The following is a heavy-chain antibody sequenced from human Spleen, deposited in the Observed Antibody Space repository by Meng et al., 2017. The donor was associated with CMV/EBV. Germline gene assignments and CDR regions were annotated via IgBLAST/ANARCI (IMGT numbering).Heavy chain of an antibody. CDR1: GFTFDDYA. J-gene: IGHJ4*02. V-gene: IGHV3-9*01. Sequence: GGSLRLSCAASGFTFDDYAMHWVRQAPGKGLEWVSGISWNSGSIGYADSVKGRFTISRDNAKNSLYPQMNSLRAEDTALYYCAKASYYDSSGYFDYWGQGTLVTVSS. CDR2: ISWNSGSI. D-gene: IGHD3-22*01. CDR3: AKASYYDSSGYFDY.